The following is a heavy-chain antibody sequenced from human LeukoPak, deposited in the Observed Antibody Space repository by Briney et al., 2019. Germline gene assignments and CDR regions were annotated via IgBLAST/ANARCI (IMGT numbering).Heavy chain of an antibody. Sequence: GGSLRLSCAASGFTFSNYAMSWVRQAPGKGLEWVSYIISSSSTIYYADSVKGRFTISRDNAKNSLYLQMNSLRAEDTAVYYCVRAAGSYQVFDYWGQGTLVTVSS. V-gene: IGHV3-48*01. D-gene: IGHD1-26*01. J-gene: IGHJ4*02. CDR3: VRAAGSYQVFDY. CDR1: GFTFSNYA. CDR2: IISSSSTI.